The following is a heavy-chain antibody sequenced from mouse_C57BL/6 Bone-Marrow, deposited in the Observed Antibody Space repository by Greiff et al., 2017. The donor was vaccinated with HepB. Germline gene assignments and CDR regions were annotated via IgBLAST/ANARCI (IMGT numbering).Heavy chain of an antibody. CDR3: VRHYDYDEGYFDV. V-gene: IGHV10-1*01. J-gene: IGHJ1*03. D-gene: IGHD2-4*01. CDR1: GFSFNTYA. CDR2: IRSKSNNYAT. Sequence: EVQGVESGGGLVQPKGSLKLSCAASGFSFNTYAMNWVRQAPGKGLEWVARIRSKSNNYATYYADSVKDRFTISRDDSESMLYLQMNNLKTEDTAMYYCVRHYDYDEGYFDVWGTGTTVTVSS.